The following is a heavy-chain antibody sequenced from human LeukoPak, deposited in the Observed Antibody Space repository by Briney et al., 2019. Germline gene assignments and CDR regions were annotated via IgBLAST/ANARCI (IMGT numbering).Heavy chain of an antibody. CDR2: INHSGST. CDR1: GGSFSGCY. V-gene: IGHV4-34*01. J-gene: IGHJ4*02. CDR3: ARSNPIDY. Sequence: PSETLSLTCAVYGGSFSGCYWSWIRQPPGKGLEWIGEINHSGSTNYNPSLKSRVTISVDTSKNQFSLKLSSVTAADTAVYYCARSNPIDYWGQGTLVTVSS. D-gene: IGHD1-14*01.